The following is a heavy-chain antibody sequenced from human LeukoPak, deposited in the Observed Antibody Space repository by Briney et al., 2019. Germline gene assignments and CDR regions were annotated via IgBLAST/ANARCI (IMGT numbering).Heavy chain of an antibody. CDR2: INPSGVST. D-gene: IGHD3-10*01. CDR1: GFSFTSYY. Sequence: ASVKVSCKASGFSFTSYYMHWVRQAPGQGLEWMGIINPSGVSTSYAQKFQGRVTMTRDMSTSTVYMELSSLRSEDTAVYYCARNGVLLWFGELLYDAFDIWGQGTMVTVSS. J-gene: IGHJ3*02. CDR3: ARNGVLLWFGELLYDAFDI. V-gene: IGHV1-46*01.